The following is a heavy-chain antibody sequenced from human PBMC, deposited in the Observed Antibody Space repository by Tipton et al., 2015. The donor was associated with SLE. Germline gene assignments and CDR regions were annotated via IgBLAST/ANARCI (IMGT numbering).Heavy chain of an antibody. V-gene: IGHV4-38-2*01. CDR1: GYSISSGYY. D-gene: IGHD1-26*01. Sequence: PGLVKPSETLSLTCAVSGYSISSGYYWGWIRQPPGKGLEWIGSIYHSGSAYYNPSLKSRVTISVDTSKNQFSLKLSSVTAADTAVYYCARAYSGSCYYYYMDVWGKGTTVTVSS. CDR2: IYHSGSA. CDR3: ARAYSGSCYYYYMDV. J-gene: IGHJ6*03.